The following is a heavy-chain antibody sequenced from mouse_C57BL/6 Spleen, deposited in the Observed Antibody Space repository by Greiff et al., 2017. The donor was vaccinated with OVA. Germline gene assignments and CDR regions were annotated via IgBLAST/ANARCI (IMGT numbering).Heavy chain of an antibody. CDR3: AKSDYYYGSSYAMDY. Sequence: VQLQQSGPELVKPGASVKMSCKASGYTFTDYTMHWVKQSHGKSLEWIGYINPNNGGPRYNPKFKGKATLTVKKSSSTAYMELSSLTSEDSAVYDCAKSDYYYGSSYAMDYWGQGTSVTVSS. V-gene: IGHV1-22*01. D-gene: IGHD1-1*01. J-gene: IGHJ4*01. CDR1: GYTFTDYT. CDR2: INPNNGGP.